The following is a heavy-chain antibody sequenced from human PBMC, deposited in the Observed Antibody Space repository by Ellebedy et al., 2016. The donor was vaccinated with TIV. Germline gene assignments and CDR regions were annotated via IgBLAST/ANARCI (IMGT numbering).Heavy chain of an antibody. Sequence: SETLSLTCTVSGGSLSSSSYYWGWIRQPPGKGLEWIGTIYYSGSTYYNPSLKSRITISVDTSKNQFSLKLSSVTAADTAVYYCAKEWGHLWGQGTLVTVSA. CDR2: IYYSGST. J-gene: IGHJ1*01. CDR3: AKEWGHL. V-gene: IGHV4-39*07. D-gene: IGHD3-16*01. CDR1: GGSLSSSSYY.